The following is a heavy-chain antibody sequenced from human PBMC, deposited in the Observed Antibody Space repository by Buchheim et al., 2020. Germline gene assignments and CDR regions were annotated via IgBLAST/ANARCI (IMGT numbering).Heavy chain of an antibody. Sequence: QVQLVESGGGVVQPGRSLRLSCAASGFTFSSYAMHWVRQAPGKGLEWVAVISYDGSNKYYADSGKGRFTISRDNSKNTLYLQMNSLRAEDTAVYYCAREGELGYCSGGSCYKPKNYYYYGMDVWGQGTT. D-gene: IGHD2-15*01. J-gene: IGHJ6*02. CDR2: ISYDGSNK. CDR3: AREGELGYCSGGSCYKPKNYYYYGMDV. V-gene: IGHV3-30*04. CDR1: GFTFSSYA.